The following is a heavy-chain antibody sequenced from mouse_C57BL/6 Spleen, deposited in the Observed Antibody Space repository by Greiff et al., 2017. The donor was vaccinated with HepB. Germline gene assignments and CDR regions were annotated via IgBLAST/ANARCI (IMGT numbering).Heavy chain of an antibody. CDR2: IRSKSNNYAT. V-gene: IGHV10-1*01. D-gene: IGHD1-1*01. CDR3: VRQGGAALILLAMDY. CDR1: GFSFNTYA. J-gene: IGHJ4*01. Sequence: VQLKESGGGLVQPKGSLKLSCAASGFSFNTYAMNWVRQAPGKGLEWVARIRSKSNNYATYYADSVKDRFTISRDDSESMLYLQMNNLKTEDTAMYYCVRQGGAALILLAMDYWGQGTSVTVSS.